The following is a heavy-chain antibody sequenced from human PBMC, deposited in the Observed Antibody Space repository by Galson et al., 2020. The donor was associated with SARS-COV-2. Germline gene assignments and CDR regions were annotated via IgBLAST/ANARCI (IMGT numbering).Heavy chain of an antibody. D-gene: IGHD6-13*01. CDR1: GYTFTGYY. J-gene: IGHJ4*02. CDR2: INPNSGGT. Sequence: ASVKVSCQASGYTFTGYYMHWLRQAPGQGLEWMGWINPNSGGTNYAQKFQGRLTMTRHTSISTAYMELSRLRSDDTAVYYCARDRRIAAAGAFDYWGQGTLVTVSS. V-gene: IGHV1-2*02. CDR3: ARDRRIAAAGAFDY.